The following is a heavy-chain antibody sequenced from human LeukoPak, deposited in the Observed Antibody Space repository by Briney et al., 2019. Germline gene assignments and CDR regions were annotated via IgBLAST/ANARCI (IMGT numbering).Heavy chain of an antibody. J-gene: IGHJ4*02. V-gene: IGHV4-34*01. D-gene: IGHD6-19*01. CDR2: INHSGSS. Sequence: KPSETLSLTCAVYGGSFSGYYWSWIRQPPGKGLEWIGEINHSGSSKYNPILKSRVTISVDTSKNQFSLKLRSVTAADTAVYYCARDDSVVGTAYDYWGQGTLVTVSS. CDR1: GGSFSGYY. CDR3: ARDDSVVGTAYDY.